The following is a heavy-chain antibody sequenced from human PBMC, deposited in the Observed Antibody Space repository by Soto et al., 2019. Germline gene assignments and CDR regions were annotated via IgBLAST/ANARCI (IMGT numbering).Heavy chain of an antibody. CDR1: GFTFSSSE. D-gene: IGHD2-2*01. CDR3: ARRGST. J-gene: IGHJ3*01. Sequence: EVQLVESGGGLVQPGGSRRLSCVASGFTFSSSEMYWVRQAPGQGLEWVSYIHPAGQPIFFADSVKGRFTISRDNAKKSVYLQMNSLRAEDTAVYYCARRGSTWGQGTMVTVSS. V-gene: IGHV3-48*03. CDR2: IHPAGQPI.